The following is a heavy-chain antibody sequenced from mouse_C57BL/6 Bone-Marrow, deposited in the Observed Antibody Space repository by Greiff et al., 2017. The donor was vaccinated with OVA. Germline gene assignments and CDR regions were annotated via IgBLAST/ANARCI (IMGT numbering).Heavy chain of an antibody. J-gene: IGHJ3*01. V-gene: IGHV1-69*01. CDR2: IDPSDSYT. CDR1: GYTFTSYW. D-gene: IGHD2-1*01. Sequence: QVQLQQPGAELVMPGASVKLSCKASGYTFTSYWMHWVKQRPGQGLEWIGEIDPSDSYTNYNQKFKGKSTLTVDKSSSTAYMQLSSLTSEDSAVYYCARGLIWYPFAYWGQGTLVTVSA. CDR3: ARGLIWYPFAY.